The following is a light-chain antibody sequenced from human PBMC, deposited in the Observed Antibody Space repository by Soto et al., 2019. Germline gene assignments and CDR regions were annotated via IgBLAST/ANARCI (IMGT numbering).Light chain of an antibody. CDR3: SSYTSTNHVV. V-gene: IGLV2-14*01. J-gene: IGLJ2*01. CDR2: EVT. Sequence: QSALTQPASVSGSPGQSITISCTRTSSDVGGYNYVSWYQQHPGKAPKLVIYEVTKRPSGVSNRFSGSKSGNTASLTISGLQAEDETDYYCSSYTSTNHVVFGGGTKLTVL. CDR1: SSDVGGYNY.